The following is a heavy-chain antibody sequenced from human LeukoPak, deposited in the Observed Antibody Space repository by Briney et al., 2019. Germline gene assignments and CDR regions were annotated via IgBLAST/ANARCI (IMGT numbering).Heavy chain of an antibody. J-gene: IGHJ4*02. CDR3: AHRRDGGSCYDY. Sequence: ESGPTLVKPTQTLTLTCTFSGFSLSTSGVGVGWIRQPPGKALEWFALIYWNDDKRYSPSLKSRLTITKDTSKNQVVLTMTNMDPVDTATYYCAHRRDGGSCYDYWGQGTLVTVSS. D-gene: IGHD2-15*01. CDR1: GFSLSTSGVG. CDR2: IYWNDDK. V-gene: IGHV2-5*01.